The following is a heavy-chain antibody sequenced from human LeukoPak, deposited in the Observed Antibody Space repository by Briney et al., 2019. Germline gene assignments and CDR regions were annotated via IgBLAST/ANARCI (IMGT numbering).Heavy chain of an antibody. Sequence: PGGSLRLSCVASGFTSSDYYMSWIRQAPGKGLEWVSYIRSSGTTIHYADSVKGRFTISRDNAKNSLYLQMNSLRAEDTAVYYCARDRGAVTDVFDYWGQGTLVTVSS. V-gene: IGHV3-11*04. D-gene: IGHD6-19*01. CDR2: IRSSGTTI. J-gene: IGHJ4*02. CDR1: GFTSSDYY. CDR3: ARDRGAVTDVFDY.